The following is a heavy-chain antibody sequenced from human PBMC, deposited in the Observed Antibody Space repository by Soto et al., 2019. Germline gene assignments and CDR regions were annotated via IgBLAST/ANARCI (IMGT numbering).Heavy chain of an antibody. J-gene: IGHJ5*02. V-gene: IGHV1-8*02. Sequence: ASVKVSCKSSGYTFTNNAVSWVRQATGQGLEWMGWMNPVSGATGYAQKFQGRVTMTRYVSIATAYMELNSLTSEDTAIYYCAKMESFGSLNWFDPWGKGTLVTVSS. D-gene: IGHD5-18*01. CDR2: MNPVSGAT. CDR1: GYTFTNNA. CDR3: AKMESFGSLNWFDP.